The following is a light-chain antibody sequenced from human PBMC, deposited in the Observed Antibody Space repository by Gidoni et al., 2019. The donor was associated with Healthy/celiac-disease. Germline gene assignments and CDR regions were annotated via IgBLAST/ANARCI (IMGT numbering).Light chain of an antibody. Sequence: QSVLTQPPSVSGAPGQRVTISCTGSSSNIGAGYDVTWYQQLPGTAPKPLIYGNSNRPSGVPDRFSGSKSGTSASLAITGLQAEDEADYYCQSYDSSLSGSGVFGGGTKLTVL. J-gene: IGLJ3*02. CDR2: GNS. CDR3: QSYDSSLSGSGV. CDR1: SSNIGAGYD. V-gene: IGLV1-40*01.